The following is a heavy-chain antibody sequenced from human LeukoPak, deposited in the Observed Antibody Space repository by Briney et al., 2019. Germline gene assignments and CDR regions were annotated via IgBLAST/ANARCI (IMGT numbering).Heavy chain of an antibody. Sequence: PGRSLRLSCAASGFTFSSYGMHWVRQAPGKGLEWVAVISYDGSNKYYADSVKGRFTISRDNSKNTLYLQMNSLRAEDTAVYYCAKGPSGWYVDGPFDYWGQGTLVTVSS. J-gene: IGHJ4*02. D-gene: IGHD6-19*01. CDR2: ISYDGSNK. CDR1: GFTFSSYG. V-gene: IGHV3-30*18. CDR3: AKGPSGWYVDGPFDY.